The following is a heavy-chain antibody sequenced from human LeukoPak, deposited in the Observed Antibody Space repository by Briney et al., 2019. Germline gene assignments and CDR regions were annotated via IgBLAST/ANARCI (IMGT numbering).Heavy chain of an antibody. CDR2: ISRSSSFI. CDR3: AKDGTTTAGQCSA. J-gene: IGHJ5*02. CDR1: GFAFSSYS. Sequence: PGGSLRLSCAASGFAFSSYSMNWVRQAPGKGLEWVSSISRSSSFIYYADSVRGRFTISRDNAKNSLYLQMNSLRGEDTAVYYCAKDGTTTAGQCSAWGQGTLVTVSS. D-gene: IGHD1-1*01. V-gene: IGHV3-21*06.